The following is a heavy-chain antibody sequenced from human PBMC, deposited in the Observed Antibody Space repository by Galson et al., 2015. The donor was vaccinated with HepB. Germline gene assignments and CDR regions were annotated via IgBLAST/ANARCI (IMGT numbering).Heavy chain of an antibody. V-gene: IGHV3-33*01. CDR1: GFTFNSYG. CDR2: IWYDGRNK. CDR3: ARDGGALATVWDY. D-gene: IGHD4-11*01. J-gene: IGHJ4*02. Sequence: SLRLSCAASGFTFNSYGMHWVRQAPGKGLEWVAVIWYDGRNKYYADSVKGRFTISRDNSKKKLYLQMNSLRAEDTAVYYCARDGGALATVWDYWGQGTLVTVSS.